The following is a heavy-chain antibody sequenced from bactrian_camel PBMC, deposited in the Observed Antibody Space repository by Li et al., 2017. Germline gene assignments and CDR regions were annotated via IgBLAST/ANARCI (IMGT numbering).Heavy chain of an antibody. CDR2: SGGSST. CDR3: APDPRGSAY. J-gene: IGHJ4*01. D-gene: IGHD3*01. CDR1: GFTFSGYY. Sequence: VQLVESGGGLVRPGGSLRLSCAASGFTFSGYYINWVRQAPGKGLEWVSSSGGSSTFYADSVKGRFTISRDNAKNTLYLQMNSLKIEDTAVYYCAPDPRGSAYWGQGTQVTVS. V-gene: IGHV3S40*01.